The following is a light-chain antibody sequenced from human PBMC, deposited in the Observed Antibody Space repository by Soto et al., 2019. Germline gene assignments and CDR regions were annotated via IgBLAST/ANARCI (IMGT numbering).Light chain of an antibody. V-gene: IGLV4-60*02. Sequence: QPVLTQSSSASASLGSSVKLTCTLSSGHSSYIIAWHQQQPGKAPRYLMKLEGSGSYNKGSGVPDRFSGSSSGADRYLTISHLQFEDEADYYCETWDSNTHTVFGGGTKLTDL. CDR1: SGHSSYI. CDR2: LEGSGSY. J-gene: IGLJ3*02. CDR3: ETWDSNTHTV.